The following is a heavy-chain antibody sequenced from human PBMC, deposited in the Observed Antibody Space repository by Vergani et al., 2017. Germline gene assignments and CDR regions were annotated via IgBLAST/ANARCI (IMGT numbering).Heavy chain of an antibody. D-gene: IGHD2-15*01. CDR1: GFTFSSYG. CDR2: IRYDGSNK. Sequence: QVQLVESGGGVVQPGGSLRLSCAASGFTFSSYGMHWVRQAPGKGLEWVAFIRYDGSNKYYADSVKGRFTISRDNSKNTLYLQMNSLRAEETAVYYCAPQRGGVEAATPNFDYWGQGTLVTVSS. J-gene: IGHJ4*02. CDR3: APQRGGVEAATPNFDY. V-gene: IGHV3-30*02.